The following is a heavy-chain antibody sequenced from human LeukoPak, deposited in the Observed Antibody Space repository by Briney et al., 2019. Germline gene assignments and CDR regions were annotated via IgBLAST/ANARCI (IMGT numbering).Heavy chain of an antibody. Sequence: SETLSLTCAVYGGSFSGYYWSWIRQPPGKGPEWIGEINHSGSTNYNPSLKSRVTISVDTSKNQFSLKLSSVTAADTAVYYCASGSSSWYRNHDYWGQGTLVTVSS. D-gene: IGHD6-13*01. CDR2: INHSGST. CDR3: ASGSSSWYRNHDY. V-gene: IGHV4-34*01. CDR1: GGSFSGYY. J-gene: IGHJ4*02.